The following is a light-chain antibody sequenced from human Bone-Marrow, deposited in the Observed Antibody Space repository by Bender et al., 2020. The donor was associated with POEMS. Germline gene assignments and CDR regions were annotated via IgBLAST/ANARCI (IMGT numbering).Light chain of an antibody. Sequence: QSVLTQPPSVSGTPGQRVTISCSGSGSNIGGYPVNWYQQLPGTAPRLLIYTNNERPSGVPDRFSGSKSGNTASLTISGLQAEDEADYYCSSYTTTNTVIFGGGTKLTVL. CDR2: TNN. CDR1: GSNIGGYP. V-gene: IGLV1-44*01. J-gene: IGLJ2*01. CDR3: SSYTTTNTVI.